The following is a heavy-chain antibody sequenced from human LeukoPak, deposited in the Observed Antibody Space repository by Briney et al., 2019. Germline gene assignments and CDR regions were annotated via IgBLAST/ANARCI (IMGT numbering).Heavy chain of an antibody. CDR2: ISGSGGST. CDR3: AKDECSGGSCYPDYGDYTDNDY. CDR1: GFTFSSYA. Sequence: GGSLRLSCAASGFTFSSYAMSWVRQAPGKGLEWVSAISGSGGSTYYADSVKGRFTTSRDNSKNTLYLQMNSLRAEDTAVYYCAKDECSGGSCYPDYGDYTDNDYWGQGTLVTVSS. D-gene: IGHD2-15*01. J-gene: IGHJ4*02. V-gene: IGHV3-23*01.